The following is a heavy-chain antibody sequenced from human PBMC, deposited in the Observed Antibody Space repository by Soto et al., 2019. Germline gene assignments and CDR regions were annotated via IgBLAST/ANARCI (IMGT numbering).Heavy chain of an antibody. Sequence: QVQLVESGGGVVQPGRSLRLSCAASGFTFSNYAMHWVRQAPGTGLEWVAVISYDGSNKYYADSVKGRFTISRDNSKNSLYLQMNSLRAEDTAVYYCAKDRIVVITVDAFDIWGQGTMVTVSS. V-gene: IGHV3-30-3*01. J-gene: IGHJ3*02. CDR2: ISYDGSNK. D-gene: IGHD3-22*01. CDR3: AKDRIVVITVDAFDI. CDR1: GFTFSNYA.